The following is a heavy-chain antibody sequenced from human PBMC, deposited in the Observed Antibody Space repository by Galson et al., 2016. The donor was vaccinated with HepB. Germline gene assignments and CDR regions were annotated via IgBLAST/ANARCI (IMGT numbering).Heavy chain of an antibody. Sequence: ETLSLTCEVYGGSFSAYYWSWIRQPPGKGLEWIGEINHSGSTNYNPSLKSRVTISEDKSKNQFSLTIRFAVVADTAVYYCARGGGSSWYDNDAFDIWGQGTKVTVSS. J-gene: IGHJ3*02. CDR3: ARGGGSSWYDNDAFDI. CDR1: GGSFSAYY. CDR2: INHSGST. V-gene: IGHV4-34*01. D-gene: IGHD6-13*01.